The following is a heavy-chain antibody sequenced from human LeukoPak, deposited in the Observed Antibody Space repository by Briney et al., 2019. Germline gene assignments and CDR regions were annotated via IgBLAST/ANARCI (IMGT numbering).Heavy chain of an antibody. CDR2: IIPTFGTA. Sequence: GASVKVSCKASGYTFTGYYMHWVRQAPGQGLEWMGGIIPTFGTANYAQKFQGRVTITADESTSTAYMELSSLRSEDTAVYYCALRLGELSPPNLSYFDYWGQGTLVTVSS. CDR3: ALRLGELSPPNLSYFDY. D-gene: IGHD3-16*02. CDR1: GYTFTGYY. V-gene: IGHV1-69*13. J-gene: IGHJ4*02.